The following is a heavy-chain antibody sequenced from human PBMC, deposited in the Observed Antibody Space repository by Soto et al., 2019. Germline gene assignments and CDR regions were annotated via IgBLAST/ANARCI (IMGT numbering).Heavy chain of an antibody. Sequence: QVHLVQSAAEVKKPGSSVRVSCTTSGGTFGRNTIAWIRQAPEQGLEWMGHVVPIFGTSNYAQKFRGRLTITADESTTTAYMELSSLTSEDTAVYYCARDLNGAIDYWGQGSLVIVSS. V-gene: IGHV1-69*01. CDR3: ARDLNGAIDY. CDR1: GGTFGRNT. J-gene: IGHJ4*02. CDR2: VVPIFGTS. D-gene: IGHD2-8*01.